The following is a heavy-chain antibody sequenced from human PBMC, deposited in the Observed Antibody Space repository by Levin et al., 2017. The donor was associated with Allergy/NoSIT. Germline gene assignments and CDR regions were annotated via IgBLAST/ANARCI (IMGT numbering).Heavy chain of an antibody. CDR3: ARVGIAVAVYDAFDI. CDR1: GFTFSSYA. D-gene: IGHD6-19*01. J-gene: IGHJ3*02. CDR2: ISYDGSNK. Sequence: GGSLRLSCAASGFTFSSYAMHWVRQAPGKGLEWVAVISYDGSNKYYADSVKGRFTISRDNSKNTLYLQMNSLRAEDTAVYYCARVGIAVAVYDAFDIWGQGTMVTVSS. V-gene: IGHV3-30-3*01.